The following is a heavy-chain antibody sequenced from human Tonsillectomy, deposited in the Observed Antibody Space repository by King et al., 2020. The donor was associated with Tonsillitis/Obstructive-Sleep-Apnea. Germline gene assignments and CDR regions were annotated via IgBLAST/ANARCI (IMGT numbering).Heavy chain of an antibody. Sequence: VQLVESGGGLVQPGGSLRLSCAASGFTFSSYAMTWVRQAPGKGLEWVSAISGSGGSTYYADSVKGRFTISRDNSKNTLYLQMNSLIAEDTAVYYCAKDRFYSSSSDYWFDPWGQGTLVTVSS. CDR3: AKDRFYSSSSDYWFDP. D-gene: IGHD6-6*01. J-gene: IGHJ5*02. V-gene: IGHV3-23*04. CDR2: ISGSGGST. CDR1: GFTFSSYA.